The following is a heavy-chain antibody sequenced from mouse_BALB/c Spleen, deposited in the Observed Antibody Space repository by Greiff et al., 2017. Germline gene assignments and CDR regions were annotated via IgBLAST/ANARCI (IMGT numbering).Heavy chain of an antibody. CDR1: GFAFSSYD. V-gene: IGHV5-12-1*01. CDR3: ARRDGSSSWFAY. D-gene: IGHD1-1*01. Sequence: EVQRVESGGGLVKPGGSLKLSCAASGFAFSSYDMSWVRQTPEKRLEWVAYISSGGGSTYYPDTVKGRFTISRDNAKNTLYLQMSSLKSEDTAMYYCARRDGSSSWFAYWGQGTLVTVSA. J-gene: IGHJ3*01. CDR2: ISSGGGST.